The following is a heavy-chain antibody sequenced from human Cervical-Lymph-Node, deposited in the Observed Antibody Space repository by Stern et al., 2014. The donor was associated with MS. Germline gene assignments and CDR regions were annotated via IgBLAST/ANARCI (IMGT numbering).Heavy chain of an antibody. J-gene: IGHJ4*02. Sequence: DQLVESGPGLVKPSETLSLTCTVSGGSINTYIWSWIRQPPGKGLEWIGRISASGSTNYSPSLTGRVTISLDTSKNQFSRRLSSVTAADTAVYYCARDLISPTGTSWGQGTLVTVSS. D-gene: IGHD1-1*01. CDR1: GGSINTYI. CDR2: ISASGST. V-gene: IGHV4-4*07. CDR3: ARDLISPTGTS.